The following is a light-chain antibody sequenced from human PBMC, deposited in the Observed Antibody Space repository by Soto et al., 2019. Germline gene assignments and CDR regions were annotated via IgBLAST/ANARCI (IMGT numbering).Light chain of an antibody. V-gene: IGKV3-15*01. CDR3: QQYNNWPPA. CDR1: QSVSGN. CDR2: GAS. Sequence: EIVMTQSQATLSVSQGERATLSCSASQSVSGNLAWYQQKPGQAPRLLIYGASTRATGIPARFSGSGSVTEFTLTISSLQSEDFAVYYCQQYNNWPPAFGQGTKVEIK. J-gene: IGKJ1*01.